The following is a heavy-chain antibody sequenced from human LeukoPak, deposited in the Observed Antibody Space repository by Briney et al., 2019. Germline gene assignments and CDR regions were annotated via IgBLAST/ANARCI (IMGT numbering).Heavy chain of an antibody. V-gene: IGHV1-18*01. D-gene: IGHD3-3*01. J-gene: IGHJ4*02. CDR1: GYTFTSFG. Sequence: GASVKVSCKASGYTFTSFGISWVRQAPGQGLEWMGWISSYNGNTNYAQKLQGRVTMTTDTSTSTAYMELRSLRSDDTAVYYCARDTLTTPSDYFDYWGQGTLVTVSS. CDR2: ISSYNGNT. CDR3: ARDTLTTPSDYFDY.